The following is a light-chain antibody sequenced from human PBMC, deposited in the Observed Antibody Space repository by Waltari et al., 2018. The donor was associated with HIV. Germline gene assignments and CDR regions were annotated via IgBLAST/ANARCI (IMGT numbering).Light chain of an antibody. CDR2: DVN. V-gene: IGLV2-14*03. CDR3: SSYSRTSGVV. Sequence: QSALTQPASVSGSPGQSITMSCTGTSSDVGGYDYVSWYQQYPGKAPRLMIYDVNKRSSEVSDRFSGSKSGDTASLTISGLQTEDEAAYYCSSYSRTSGVVFGGGTTVTVL. CDR1: SSDVGGYDY. J-gene: IGLJ2*01.